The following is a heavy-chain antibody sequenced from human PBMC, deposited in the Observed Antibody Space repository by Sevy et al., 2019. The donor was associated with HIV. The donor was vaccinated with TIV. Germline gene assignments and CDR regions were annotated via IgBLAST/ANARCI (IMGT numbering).Heavy chain of an antibody. CDR3: ARGLYGTNTQGCLDY. V-gene: IGHV4-4*07. Sequence: SETLSLTCTVSGGSISSYYWSWIRQPAGKGLEWIGRTYISGSTNYNFSLRSRVAMSVDTSKNQFSLNLSSATAADTAVYYCARGLYGTNTQGCLDYWGQGKLVTVSS. D-gene: IGHD2-8*01. CDR2: TYISGST. J-gene: IGHJ4*02. CDR1: GGSISSYY.